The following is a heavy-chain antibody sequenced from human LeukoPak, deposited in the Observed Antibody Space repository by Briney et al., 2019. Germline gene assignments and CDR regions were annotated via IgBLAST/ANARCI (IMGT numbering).Heavy chain of an antibody. CDR3: ARGVTTVTTYFSV. CDR1: GFTFSSYA. V-gene: IGHV3-30*01. J-gene: IGHJ4*02. CDR2: ISYDGSNK. Sequence: GGSLRLSCAASGFTFSSYAMHWVRQAPGKGLEWVAVISYDGSNKYYADSVKGRFTISRDNSKNTLYLQMNSLRAEDTAVYYCARGVTTVTTYFSVWSQGTLVTVSS. D-gene: IGHD4-17*01.